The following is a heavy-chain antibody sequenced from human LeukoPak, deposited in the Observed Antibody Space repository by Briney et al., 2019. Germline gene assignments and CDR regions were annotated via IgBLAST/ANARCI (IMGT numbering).Heavy chain of an antibody. CDR1: GGTFSSYA. Sequence: GASVKVSCKASGGTFSSYAISWVRQAPGQGLEWMGGIIPIFGTANYAQKFQGRVTITADKSTSTAYMELSSLRSEDTAVYYCARDGFIGIAARSHYYYYYMDVWGKGTTVTVSS. J-gene: IGHJ6*03. CDR3: ARDGFIGIAARSHYYYYYMDV. V-gene: IGHV1-69*06. CDR2: IIPIFGTA. D-gene: IGHD6-6*01.